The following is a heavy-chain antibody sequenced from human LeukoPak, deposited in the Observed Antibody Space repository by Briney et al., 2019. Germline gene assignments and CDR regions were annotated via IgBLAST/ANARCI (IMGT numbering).Heavy chain of an antibody. V-gene: IGHV3-23*01. CDR2: ISGSGGAT. CDR3: AKEGGLQSLPYTWFDP. J-gene: IGHJ5*02. CDR1: GFTFNTYG. Sequence: GGSLRLSCAASGFTFNTYGMSWVRQAPGKGLELVSGISGSGGATYYADSVKGRFTISRDNSKNTLYLLMTSLRAEDTALYYCAKEGGLQSLPYTWFDPWGQGTLVTVST. D-gene: IGHD5-24*01.